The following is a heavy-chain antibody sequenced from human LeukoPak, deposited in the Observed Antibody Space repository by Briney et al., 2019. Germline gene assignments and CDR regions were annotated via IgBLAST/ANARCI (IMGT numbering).Heavy chain of an antibody. J-gene: IGHJ4*02. CDR1: GYTFNSYD. CDR3: AREWSGAAAGN. Sequence: ASVKVSCKASGYTFNSYDINLVRQATGQGLERMGWMNTNTGNTGYAQKFKCRVTMTRNTSTSTAYMELSSLRSDDTAMYYCAREWSGAAAGNWGQGTLVTVSS. V-gene: IGHV1-8*01. D-gene: IGHD6-13*01. CDR2: MNTNTGNT.